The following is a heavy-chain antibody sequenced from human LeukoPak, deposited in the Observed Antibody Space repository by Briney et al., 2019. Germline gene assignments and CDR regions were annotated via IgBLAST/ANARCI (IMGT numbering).Heavy chain of an antibody. V-gene: IGHV3-30*15. Sequence: PGGSLRLSCAASGFPFSRYTMHWVRQAPGKGPEWMSTVAYDGENKYYADSVKGRFTISRANSNNTLFLQLGALSADDTAVYYCARGSYCSGGSCHVGSWFDPWGQGTLVTVSS. J-gene: IGHJ5*02. CDR3: ARGSYCSGGSCHVGSWFDP. CDR2: VAYDGENK. CDR1: GFPFSRYT. D-gene: IGHD2-15*01.